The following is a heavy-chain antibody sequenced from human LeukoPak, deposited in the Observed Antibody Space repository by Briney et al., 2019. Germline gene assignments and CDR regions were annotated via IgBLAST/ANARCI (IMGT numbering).Heavy chain of an antibody. J-gene: IGHJ6*02. CDR1: GFTVSSNY. CDR2: TYSGGST. CDR3: ARPSVTYYYYGMDV. D-gene: IGHD4-17*01. V-gene: IGHV3-66*04. Sequence: GGSLRLSCAASGFTVSSNYMSWVRQAPGKGLEWVSVTYSGGSTYYADSVKGRFTISRDNSKNTLYLQMNSLRAEDTAVYYCARPSVTYYYYGMDVWGQGTTVTVSS.